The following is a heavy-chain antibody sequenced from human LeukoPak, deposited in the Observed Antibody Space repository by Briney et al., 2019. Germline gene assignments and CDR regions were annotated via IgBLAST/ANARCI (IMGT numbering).Heavy chain of an antibody. CDR2: IYYNGST. J-gene: IGHJ4*02. Sequence: PSETLSLTCTVSGGSISSYYWSWIRQPPGEGLEWIGYIYYNGSTNYNPSLKSRVTISVDTSKNQFSLKLSSVTAADTAVYYCARDEVYGSGSYYSLWGQGTLVTVSS. CDR1: GGSISSYY. CDR3: ARDEVYGSGSYYSL. V-gene: IGHV4-59*01. D-gene: IGHD3-10*01.